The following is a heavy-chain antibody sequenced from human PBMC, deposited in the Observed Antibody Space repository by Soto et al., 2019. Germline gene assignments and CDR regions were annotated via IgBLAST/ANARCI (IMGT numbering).Heavy chain of an antibody. V-gene: IGHV4-31*03. CDR1: GGSLRRGAQY. CDR3: ARANYFESSGPFDY. D-gene: IGHD3-22*01. CDR2: IYYSGST. Sequence: SETRSLACTVPGGSLRRGAQYWCWIRQHPGKDLEWIGYIYYSGSTYYNPSLESRVTLSVDTSRKQFSLKVSSVTAADTAMYYCARANYFESSGPFDYWGPGTLVTVSS. J-gene: IGHJ4*02.